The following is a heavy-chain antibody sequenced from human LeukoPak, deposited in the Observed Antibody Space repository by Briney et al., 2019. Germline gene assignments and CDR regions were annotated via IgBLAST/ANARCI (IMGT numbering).Heavy chain of an antibody. D-gene: IGHD3-22*01. V-gene: IGHV4-59*01. CDR2: IYYSGST. CDR3: ARVTGYMIEDYFDY. CDR1: GGSISSYY. J-gene: IGHJ4*02. Sequence: SETLSLTCTVSGGSISSYYWNWVRQPPGKGLEWIGYIYYSGSTNYNPSLKSRVTISVDTSKNQFSLRPSSVTAADTAVYYCARVTGYMIEDYFDYWGQGTLVTVSS.